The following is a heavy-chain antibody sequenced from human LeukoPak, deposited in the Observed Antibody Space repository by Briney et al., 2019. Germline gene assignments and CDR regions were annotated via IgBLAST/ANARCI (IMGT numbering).Heavy chain of an antibody. CDR1: ILPDSSNY. J-gene: IGHJ5*02. V-gene: IGHV3-66*01. D-gene: IGHD3-3*01. CDR2: IYSGGSQ. CDR3: ARGGSRDFWSGSTSTPRKNWFDP. Sequence: PGLSLRLPCAASILPDSSNYISGATQPPRKGRECGSVIYSGGSQYYADYVKGLFSISRDNSKNTLYLQMNSLRGEDTAVYYCARGGSRDFWSGSTSTPRKNWFDPWGQGTLVTVSS.